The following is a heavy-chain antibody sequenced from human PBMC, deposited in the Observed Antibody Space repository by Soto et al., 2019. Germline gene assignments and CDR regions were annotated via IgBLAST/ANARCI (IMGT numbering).Heavy chain of an antibody. Sequence: PGGSLRLSCVASGFTFNNAWMTWVRQAPGKGLEWVGRIKSKAAGGTADYAAPVKGRFAISRDDSKDTLYLQMNSLNTEDTAVYYCSYCSGTSCYDDYYYYMDVWGKATTVTVSS. CDR3: SYCSGTSCYDDYYYYMDV. V-gene: IGHV3-15*01. J-gene: IGHJ6*03. D-gene: IGHD2-2*01. CDR2: IKSKAAGGTA. CDR1: GFTFNNAW.